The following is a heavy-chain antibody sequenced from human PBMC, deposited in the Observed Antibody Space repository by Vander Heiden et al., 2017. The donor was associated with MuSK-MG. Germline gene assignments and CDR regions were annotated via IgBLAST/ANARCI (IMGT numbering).Heavy chain of an antibody. J-gene: IGHJ4*02. Sequence: EVQLVESGGGLVQPGGSLRLSCAASGFSFSGYSMNWVRQAPGKGLEWVAYISSSSSMRYYGDSVKGRFTISRDNAKNSLHLQMNSLRAEDTAVYYCAREGTYYDSSGYPDYWGQGTLVTVSS. CDR1: GFSFSGYS. CDR3: AREGTYYDSSGYPDY. CDR2: ISSSSSMR. V-gene: IGHV3-48*01. D-gene: IGHD3-22*01.